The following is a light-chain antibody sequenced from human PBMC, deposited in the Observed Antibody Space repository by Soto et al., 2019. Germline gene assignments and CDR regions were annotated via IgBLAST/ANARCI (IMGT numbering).Light chain of an antibody. CDR3: SSYTSSSTYV. Sequence: QSALTQPPSVSGSPGQSVIISCTGTSSDVGTYNRVSWYQQPPGTAHKLMIFEVNKRPAAVPDRFSGSKSGNTASLTISGLQAEDEAVYYCSSYTSSSTYVFGTRT. J-gene: IGLJ1*01. CDR2: EVN. CDR1: SSDVGTYNR. V-gene: IGLV2-18*02.